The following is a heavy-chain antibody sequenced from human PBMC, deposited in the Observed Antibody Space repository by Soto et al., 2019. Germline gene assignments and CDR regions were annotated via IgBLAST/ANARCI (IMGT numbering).Heavy chain of an antibody. D-gene: IGHD3-22*01. CDR2: IDPTHGST. Sequence: ASVKVSCKAAGYTFTTYYMHWVRQAPGQGLEWMGVIDPTHGSTTYAQKFQGRVTMTSDTSTNTVYMELSSLKSEDTAVYYCARVPSDTTGYYAFWGQGTLVTVSS. CDR3: ARVPSDTTGYYAF. CDR1: GYTFTTYY. J-gene: IGHJ4*02. V-gene: IGHV1-46*01.